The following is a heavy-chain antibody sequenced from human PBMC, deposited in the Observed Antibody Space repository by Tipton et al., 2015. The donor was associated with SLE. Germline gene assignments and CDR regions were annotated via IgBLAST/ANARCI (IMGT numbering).Heavy chain of an antibody. CDR1: GGSISSHY. V-gene: IGHV4-59*11. CDR2: SYYTGST. CDR3: ARGPPQLGPYYFDY. Sequence: TLSLTCTVSGGSISSHYWCWIRQSPGKGLEWIGYSYYTGSTYYNPSLKSRVTISIDTSKNQFSLSLSSVTAADTAVYYCARGPPQLGPYYFDYWGQGTLVTVSS. J-gene: IGHJ4*02. D-gene: IGHD1-1*01.